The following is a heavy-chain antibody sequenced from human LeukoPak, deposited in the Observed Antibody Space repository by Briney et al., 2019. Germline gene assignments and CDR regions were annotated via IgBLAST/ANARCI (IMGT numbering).Heavy chain of an antibody. V-gene: IGHV5-51*01. CDR3: ARREEYCSGGSRYRSGMDV. CDR1: GYNFITYW. Sequence: GESLKISCKGSGYNFITYWIGWVRQMPGKGLEWMGLIYPYDSDTRYSPSFQGQVTISADKSISTAYLQWSSLKASDTAIYYCARREEYCSGGSRYRSGMDVWGQGTAVTVSS. CDR2: IYPYDSDT. D-gene: IGHD2-15*01. J-gene: IGHJ6*02.